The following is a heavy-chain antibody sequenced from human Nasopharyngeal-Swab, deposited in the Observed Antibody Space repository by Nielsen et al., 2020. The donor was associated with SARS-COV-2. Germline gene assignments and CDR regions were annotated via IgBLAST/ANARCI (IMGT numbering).Heavy chain of an antibody. J-gene: IGHJ4*02. CDR2: INPHSRGT. D-gene: IGHD4-17*01. CDR1: GYTFTDYY. V-gene: IGHV1-2*02. Sequence: ASVKVSCKTSGYTFTDYYMHWVRQAPGQGLEWMGWINPHSRGTKYAQKFQGRVTMTSDTSINTAYMELRRLRSDDTAVYYCARDDYGDYGYFGHWGQGTLVTVSS. CDR3: ARDDYGDYGYFGH.